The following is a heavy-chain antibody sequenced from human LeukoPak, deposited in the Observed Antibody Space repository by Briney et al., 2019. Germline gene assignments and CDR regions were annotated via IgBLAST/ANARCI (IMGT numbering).Heavy chain of an antibody. CDR2: IYHSGST. V-gene: IGHV4-30-2*01. CDR1: GGSISSGGYY. D-gene: IGHD5-24*01. CDR3: ARDAARWLQSGKFDY. Sequence: SETLSLTCTVSGGSISSGGYYWSWIRQPPGKGLEWIGYIYHSGSTYYNPSLKSRVTISVDTSKNQFSLKLSSVTAADTAVYYCARDAARWLQSGKFDYWGQGTLVTVSS. J-gene: IGHJ4*02.